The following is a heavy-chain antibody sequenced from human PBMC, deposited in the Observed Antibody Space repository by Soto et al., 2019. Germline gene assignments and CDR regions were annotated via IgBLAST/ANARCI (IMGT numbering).Heavy chain of an antibody. CDR1: GFTFSNYA. CDR2: INGSGGST. D-gene: IGHD1-26*01. J-gene: IGHJ4*02. Sequence: DVQLLESGGGLVQPGGSLRLSCVVSGFTFSNYAMSWVRQAPGKGLEWVSEINGSGGSTYYADSVEGRFTISRDNSKSTVSLQMNILRSEDTAVFFCARDNSGIEYGDFDYWGQGTLVTVAS. V-gene: IGHV3-23*01. CDR3: ARDNSGIEYGDFDY.